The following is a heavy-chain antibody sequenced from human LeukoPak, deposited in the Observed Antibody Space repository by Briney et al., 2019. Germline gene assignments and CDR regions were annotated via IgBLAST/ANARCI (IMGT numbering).Heavy chain of an antibody. CDR1: GYTFTGYY. V-gene: IGHV1-2*02. CDR2: INPNSGGT. J-gene: IGHJ4*02. Sequence: ASVKVSCKASGYTFTGYYMHWVRQAPGQGLEWMGWINPNSGGTNYAQKFQGRVTMTRDTSISTAYMELSRLRSDDTAVYYCARSLLWFGASYYFDYWGPGTLVTVSS. D-gene: IGHD3-10*01. CDR3: ARSLLWFGASYYFDY.